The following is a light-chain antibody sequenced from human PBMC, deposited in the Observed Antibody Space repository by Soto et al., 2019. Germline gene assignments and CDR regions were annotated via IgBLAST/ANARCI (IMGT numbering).Light chain of an antibody. V-gene: IGKV1-39*01. CDR2: VVS. J-gene: IGKJ1*01. Sequence: MQMTQSPSSLSASVGDGVSIXXRESKGIGNALGWYQQKPGKAPKAXIYVVSSLQSGVPSRFSGSGAGTDFTLTIRSLQPEDFATYYCQQSHSIPLTFGQGTKVDIK. CDR3: QQSHSIPLT. CDR1: KGIGNA.